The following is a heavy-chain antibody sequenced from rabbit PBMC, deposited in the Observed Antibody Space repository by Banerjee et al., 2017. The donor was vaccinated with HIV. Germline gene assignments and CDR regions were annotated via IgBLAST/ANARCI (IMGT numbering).Heavy chain of an antibody. Sequence: QEQLEESGGGLVKPEGSLTLTCKASGFDFSSYYMIWVRQAPGKGLEWIGCIGGGSSGITYYASWAKGRFTISKTSSTTVTLQMTSLTAADTATYFCARGSGDAGYGCDQWGPGTLVTVS. CDR2: IGGGSSGIT. CDR3: ARGSGDAGYGCDQ. D-gene: IGHD4-2*01. J-gene: IGHJ2*01. CDR1: GFDFSSYYM. V-gene: IGHV1S45*01.